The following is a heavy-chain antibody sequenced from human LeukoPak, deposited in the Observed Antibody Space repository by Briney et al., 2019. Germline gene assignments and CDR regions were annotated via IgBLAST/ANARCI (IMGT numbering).Heavy chain of an antibody. CDR2: VSTNDGNT. D-gene: IGHD3-22*01. CDR3: TRAPPGMTMMTDY. CDR1: GYTFTNYH. J-gene: IGHJ4*02. V-gene: IGHV1-18*01. Sequence: ASVKVSCKASGYTFTNYHIAWVRQAPGQGLERMGWVSTNDGNTVYAQRLQGRVTMTTDTSTSVAYMELRSLTSDDTAVYYCTRAPPGMTMMTDYWGQGTLVTVSS.